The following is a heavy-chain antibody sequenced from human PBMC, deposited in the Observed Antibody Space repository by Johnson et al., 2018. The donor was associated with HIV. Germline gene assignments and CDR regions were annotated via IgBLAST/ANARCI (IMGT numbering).Heavy chain of an antibody. CDR2: IRYDGRNK. CDR1: GFTFSSYG. CDR3: ASVDTAMVDTFDI. J-gene: IGHJ3*02. V-gene: IGHV3-30*02. Sequence: QVQLVESGGGVVQPGGSLRLSCAASGFTFSSYGMHWVRQAPGKGLEWVAFIRYDGRNKYYADSVKGRFTISRDNSKNTLYLQMNSLRIEDTAVYYCASVDTAMVDTFDIWGQGTMVTVSS. D-gene: IGHD5-18*01.